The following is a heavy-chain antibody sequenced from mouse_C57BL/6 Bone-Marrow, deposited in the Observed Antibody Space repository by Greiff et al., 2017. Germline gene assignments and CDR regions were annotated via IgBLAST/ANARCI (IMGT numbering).Heavy chain of an antibody. J-gene: IGHJ4*01. CDR2: ISDGGSYT. CDR3: ARDGGLRQGEYYAMDY. CDR1: GFTFSSYA. D-gene: IGHD2-4*01. Sequence: EVMLVESGGGLVKPGGSLKLSCAASGFTFSSYAMSWVRQTPEKRLEWVATISDGGSYTYYPDNVKGRFTISRDNAKNKLYLQMSHLKYEDTAMYYCARDGGLRQGEYYAMDYWGQGTSLTVSS. V-gene: IGHV5-4*01.